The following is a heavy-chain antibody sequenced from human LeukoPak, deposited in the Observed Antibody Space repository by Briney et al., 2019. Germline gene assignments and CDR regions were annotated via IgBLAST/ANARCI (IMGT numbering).Heavy chain of an antibody. J-gene: IGHJ4*02. CDR3: ARDPFDYYDSSGLDY. Sequence: SGGSLRLSCAASGFTFSSYGMHWVRQAPGKGLEWVAFIRYDGSNKYYADSVKGRFTISRDNAKNSLYLQMNSLRAEDTAVYYCARDPFDYYDSSGLDYWGQGTLVTVSS. V-gene: IGHV3-30*02. CDR2: IRYDGSNK. CDR1: GFTFSSYG. D-gene: IGHD3-22*01.